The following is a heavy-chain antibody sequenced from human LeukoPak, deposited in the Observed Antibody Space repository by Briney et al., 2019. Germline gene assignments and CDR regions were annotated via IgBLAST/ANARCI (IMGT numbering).Heavy chain of an antibody. Sequence: SVKVSCNASGGTFSSYAISWVRQAPGQGLEWMGRIIPILGIANYAQKFQGRVTITADKSTSTAYMELSSLRSEDTAVYYCATLTTVTKSGAFDIWGQGTMVTVSS. V-gene: IGHV1-69*04. CDR1: GGTFSSYA. CDR3: ATLTTVTKSGAFDI. CDR2: IIPILGIA. D-gene: IGHD4-17*01. J-gene: IGHJ3*02.